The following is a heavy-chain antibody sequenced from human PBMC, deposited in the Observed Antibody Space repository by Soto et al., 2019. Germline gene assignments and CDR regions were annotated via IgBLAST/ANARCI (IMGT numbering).Heavy chain of an antibody. J-gene: IGHJ2*01. V-gene: IGHV1-3*01. CDR2: INAGNGNT. D-gene: IGHD1-26*01. CDR1: GYTFTSYA. Sequence: ASVKVSCKASGYTFTSYAMHWVRQAPGQRLEWMGWINAGNGNTKYSQKFQGRVTITRDTSASTAYMELSSLRSEDTAVYYCARGGSLYWYFDLWGRGTLVTVS. CDR3: ARGGSLYWYFDL.